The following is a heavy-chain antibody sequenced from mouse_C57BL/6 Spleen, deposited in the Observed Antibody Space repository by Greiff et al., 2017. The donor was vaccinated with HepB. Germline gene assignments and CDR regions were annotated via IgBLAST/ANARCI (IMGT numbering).Heavy chain of an antibody. CDR3: ARPHFDY. CDR1: GFTFSSYG. CDR2: ISSGGSYT. J-gene: IGHJ2*01. Sequence: EVQLVESGGDLVKPGGSLKLSCAASGFTFSSYGMSWVRQTPDKRLEWVATISSGGSYTYYPDSVKGRFTISRDNAKNTLYLQMSSLKSEDTAMYYCARPHFDYWGQGTTHTVSS. V-gene: IGHV5-6*01.